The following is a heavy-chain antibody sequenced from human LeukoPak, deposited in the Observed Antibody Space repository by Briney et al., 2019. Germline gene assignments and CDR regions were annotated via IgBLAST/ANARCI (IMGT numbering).Heavy chain of an antibody. CDR1: GFTFSSYI. CDR2: ISRNSTYI. V-gene: IGHV3-21*01. J-gene: IGHJ4*02. CDR3: ASDEGNYFDY. Sequence: PGGALRLSCAASGFTFSSYIMNWVRPAPGKGLEWVASISRNSTYIHYADSVKGRFTISRDNARNSLFLQMNSLRAEDTAIYYCASDEGNYFDYWGQGTLVTVSS.